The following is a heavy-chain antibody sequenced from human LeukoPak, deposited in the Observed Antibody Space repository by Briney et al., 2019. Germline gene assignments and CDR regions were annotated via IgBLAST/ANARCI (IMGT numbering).Heavy chain of an antibody. V-gene: IGHV1-2*02. CDR1: GYTFTGYY. CDR2: INPNSGST. CDR3: ARTRGGYSYGYPGYFQH. J-gene: IGHJ1*01. Sequence: GASVKVSCKASGYTFTGYYMHWVRQAPGQGLEWMGWINPNSGSTNYAQKFQGRVTMTRDTSITTAYMELSRLTSDDTAVYYCARTRGGYSYGYPGYFQHWGQGTLVTVSS. D-gene: IGHD5-18*01.